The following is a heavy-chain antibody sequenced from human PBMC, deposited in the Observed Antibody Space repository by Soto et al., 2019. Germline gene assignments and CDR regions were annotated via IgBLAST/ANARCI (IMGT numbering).Heavy chain of an antibody. CDR2: IYYSGST. CDR1: GGSISSGDYY. V-gene: IGHV4-30-4*01. Sequence: ASETLSLTCTVSGGSISSGDYYWSWIRQPPGKGLEWIGYIYYSGSTYYNPSLKSRVTISVDTSKNQFSLKLSSVTAADTAVYYCARLYDSSNYYGMDVWGQGTTVTVSS. CDR3: ARLYDSSNYYGMDV. D-gene: IGHD3-22*01. J-gene: IGHJ6*02.